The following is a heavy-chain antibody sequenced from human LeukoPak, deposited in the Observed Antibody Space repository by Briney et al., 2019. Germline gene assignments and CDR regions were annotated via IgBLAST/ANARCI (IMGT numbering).Heavy chain of an antibody. D-gene: IGHD3-10*01. CDR3: VRDSYSSGIDF. CDR2: INEDGDEK. Sequence: GGSLRLFCAASGFTFSTYFMTWVRQAPGNGLEWVAHINEDGDEKFYMDSVKGRFTISRDNTRNSLFLQMNSLRADDTAVYYCVRDSYSSGIDFWGQGTLVTVSS. J-gene: IGHJ4*02. V-gene: IGHV3-7*04. CDR1: GFTFSTYF.